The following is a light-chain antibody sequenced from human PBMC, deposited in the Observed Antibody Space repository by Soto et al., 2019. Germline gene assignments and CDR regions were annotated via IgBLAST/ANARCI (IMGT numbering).Light chain of an antibody. J-gene: IGKJ5*01. CDR1: QSVSSSY. Sequence: EIVLTQSPCTLSLSPGERATLSCRASQSVSSSYLAWYQQKPGQAPRLLIYGASGRATGIPDRFSGSGSGTDFTLTISRLEPEDFAVYYCQQYGSLSWTFGQGTRLEI. CDR2: GAS. V-gene: IGKV3-20*01. CDR3: QQYGSLSWT.